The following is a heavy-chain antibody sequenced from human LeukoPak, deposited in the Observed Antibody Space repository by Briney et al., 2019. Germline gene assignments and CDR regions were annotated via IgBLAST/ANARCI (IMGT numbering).Heavy chain of an antibody. CDR3: ARDRSYSSSWYPIFDY. D-gene: IGHD6-13*01. V-gene: IGHV3-30*04. CDR2: ISYDESNK. CDR1: GFTFSSYA. J-gene: IGHJ4*02. Sequence: GGSLRLSCAASGFTFSSYAMHWVRQAPGKGLEWVAVISYDESNKYYADSVKGRFTISRDNSKNTLYLQMNSLRAEDTAVYYCARDRSYSSSWYPIFDYWGQGTLVTVSS.